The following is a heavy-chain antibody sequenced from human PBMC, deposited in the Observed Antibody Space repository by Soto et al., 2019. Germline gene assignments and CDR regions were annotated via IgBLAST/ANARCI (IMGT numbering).Heavy chain of an antibody. Sequence: GGSLRLSCAASGFIFSSSWMSWVRQAPGKGLEWVANIKQDGSQKYYVDSVKGRFTISRDNAKNSLYLQMNSLRAEDTAVYYCAKPQVDCSSTTCYSDYYYYFGMDVWGQGTTVTVSS. J-gene: IGHJ6*02. CDR3: AKPQVDCSSTTCYSDYYYYFGMDV. CDR1: GFIFSSSW. D-gene: IGHD2-2*01. CDR2: IKQDGSQK. V-gene: IGHV3-7*03.